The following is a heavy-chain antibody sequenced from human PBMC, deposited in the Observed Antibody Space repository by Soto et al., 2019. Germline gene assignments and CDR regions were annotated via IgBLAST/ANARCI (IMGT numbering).Heavy chain of an antibody. D-gene: IGHD6-6*01. CDR2: ISGSGGST. J-gene: IGHJ4*02. Sequence: GGSLILSCAASGFTFSSYAMSWVRQAPGKGLEWVSAISGSGGSTYYADSVKGRFTISRDNSKNTLYLQMNSLRAEDTAVYYCAKDVIAARSYYFDYWGQGTLVTVSS. V-gene: IGHV3-23*01. CDR1: GFTFSSYA. CDR3: AKDVIAARSYYFDY.